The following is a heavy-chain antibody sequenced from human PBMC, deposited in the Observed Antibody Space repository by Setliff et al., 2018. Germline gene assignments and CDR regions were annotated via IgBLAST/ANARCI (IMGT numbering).Heavy chain of an antibody. J-gene: IGHJ4*02. D-gene: IGHD3-10*01. V-gene: IGHV3-30*02. CDR1: GFIFSDFA. Sequence: GSLRLSCAVSGFIFSDFAMHWVRQAPGKGLEWVAFIWSDGTYKVYADSVKGRFTISRDNSENTLFLQMTSLRPEDTGIYYCAKVKKPLIRGSGFDYWGRGTLVTVSS. CDR2: IWSDGTYK. CDR3: AKVKKPLIRGSGFDY.